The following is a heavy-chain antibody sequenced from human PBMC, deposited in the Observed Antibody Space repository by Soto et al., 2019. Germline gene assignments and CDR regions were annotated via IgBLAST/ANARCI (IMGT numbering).Heavy chain of an antibody. CDR2: IYYSGST. D-gene: IGHD2-15*01. CDR1: GGSISSYY. V-gene: IGHV4-59*08. J-gene: IGHJ5*02. Sequence: SETLSLTCTVSGGSISSYYWSWIRQPPGKGLEWIGYIYYSGSTNYNPSLKSRVTISVDTSKNQFSLKLSSVTAADTAVYYFATRRSGYCSGGSCFWFDPWGQGTLVTVSS. CDR3: ATRRSGYCSGGSCFWFDP.